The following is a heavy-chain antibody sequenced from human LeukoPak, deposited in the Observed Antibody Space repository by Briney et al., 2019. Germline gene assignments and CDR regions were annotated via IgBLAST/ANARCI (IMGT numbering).Heavy chain of an antibody. CDR2: LSYDGSNK. CDR1: GFTFTTYG. D-gene: IGHD4-23*01. CDR3: ARETGGNLDY. V-gene: IGHV3-30*03. J-gene: IGHJ4*02. Sequence: GRSLRLSCAASGFTFTTYGVHWVRQAPGKGLEWVAVLSYDGSNKYYADSVKGRFTISRDNSKNTLYLQMISLRAEDTAVYYCARETGGNLDYWGQGTLVTVSS.